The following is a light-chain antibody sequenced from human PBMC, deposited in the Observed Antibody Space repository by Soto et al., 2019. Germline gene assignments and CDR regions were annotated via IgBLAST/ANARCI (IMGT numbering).Light chain of an antibody. J-gene: IGKJ5*01. Sequence: EIVLTQSPGTLSLSPGERATLSCRASQSVSISYLAWYQQKPGQAPKLLIYGASSRATGIPDRFSGSGFGTDFTLTISSLQPEDCAVYYCQQDYNLPITFGQGTRLEIK. CDR2: GAS. V-gene: IGKV3-20*01. CDR3: QQDYNLPIT. CDR1: QSVSISY.